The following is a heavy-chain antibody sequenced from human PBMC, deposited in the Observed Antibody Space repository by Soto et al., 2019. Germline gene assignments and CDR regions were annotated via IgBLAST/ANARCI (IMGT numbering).Heavy chain of an antibody. J-gene: IGHJ4*02. CDR2: IIPIFGTA. Sequence: QVQLVQSGAEVKKPGSSVKVSCKASGGTFSSYSINWVRHAPGQGLEWMGEIIPIFGTANYAQKFQGRVTITADESTSTDYMELSSLRSEDTAVYYCARDGGRHSGGIDYWGQGTLVTVSS. V-gene: IGHV1-69*01. CDR1: GGTFSSYS. D-gene: IGHD1-26*01. CDR3: ARDGGRHSGGIDY.